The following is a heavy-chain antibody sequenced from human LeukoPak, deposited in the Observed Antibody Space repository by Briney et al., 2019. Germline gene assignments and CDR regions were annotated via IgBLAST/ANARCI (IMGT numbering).Heavy chain of an antibody. V-gene: IGHV3-20*04. CDR1: GFTFDDNG. Sequence: GRSLRLSCAASGFTFDDNGMSWVRQAPGKGLEWVSGLNWNGGTTGYGDSVKGRFTISRDNAKNFLYLQMNSLRAEDTALYYCATHSYYYGSGSYPHYLDYWGQGTLVTVSS. J-gene: IGHJ4*02. CDR2: LNWNGGTT. CDR3: ATHSYYYGSGSYPHYLDY. D-gene: IGHD3-10*01.